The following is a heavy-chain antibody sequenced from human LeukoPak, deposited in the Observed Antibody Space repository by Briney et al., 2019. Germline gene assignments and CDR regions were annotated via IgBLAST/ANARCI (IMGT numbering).Heavy chain of an antibody. CDR1: GYSISSGYY. CDR3: ARDLSSSSDTAMVNSLGWFDP. J-gene: IGHJ5*02. V-gene: IGHV4-38-2*02. Sequence: SETLSLTCTVSGYSISSGYYWGWIRQPPGKGLEWIGSIYHSGNTYYNPSLKSRVTISVDTSKNQFSLKLSSVTAADTAVYYCARDLSSSSDTAMVNSLGWFDPWGQGTLVTVSS. CDR2: IYHSGNT. D-gene: IGHD5-18*01.